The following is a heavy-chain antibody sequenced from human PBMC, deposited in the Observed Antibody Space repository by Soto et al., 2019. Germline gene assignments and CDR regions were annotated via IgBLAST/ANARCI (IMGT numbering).Heavy chain of an antibody. CDR3: ARHYSSGSRNWFDP. CDR1: GGSINSSSYF. D-gene: IGHD6-19*01. J-gene: IGHJ5*02. Sequence: LETLSLTCIVSGGSINSSSYFWVWVRQPPGKGLEWIGSIYYSGSTYYNPSLRSRVTISVDTSKNQFSLKLSSVTAADTAVFYCARHYSSGSRNWFDPWGQGTLVTVSS. CDR2: IYYSGST. V-gene: IGHV4-39*01.